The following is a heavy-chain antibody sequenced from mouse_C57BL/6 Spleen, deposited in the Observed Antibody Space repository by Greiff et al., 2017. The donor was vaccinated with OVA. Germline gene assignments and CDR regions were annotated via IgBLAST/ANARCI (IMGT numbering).Heavy chain of an antibody. CDR3: ARELYYGNYDIAY. Sequence: EVQLQQSGPELVKPGASVKISCKASGYTFTNYYMNWVKQSHGKSLEWIGDISPNNGGTSYTPKFKGQATLTVDKSSSTAYMELRSLTSEDSAVYYCARELYYGNYDIAYWGKGTLVTVSA. CDR1: GYTFTNYY. CDR2: ISPNNGGT. J-gene: IGHJ3*01. D-gene: IGHD2-1*01. V-gene: IGHV1-26*01.